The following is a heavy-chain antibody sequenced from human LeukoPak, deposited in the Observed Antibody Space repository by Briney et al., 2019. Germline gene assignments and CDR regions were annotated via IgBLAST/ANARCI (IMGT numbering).Heavy chain of an antibody. V-gene: IGHV5-51*01. Sequence: MGIIYPGDSDTRYSPSFQGQVTISADKSISTAYLQWSSLKASDTAMYYCARQQLYSGYLHYWGQGTLVTVSS. D-gene: IGHD5-12*01. CDR3: ARQQLYSGYLHY. CDR2: IYPGDSDT. J-gene: IGHJ4*02.